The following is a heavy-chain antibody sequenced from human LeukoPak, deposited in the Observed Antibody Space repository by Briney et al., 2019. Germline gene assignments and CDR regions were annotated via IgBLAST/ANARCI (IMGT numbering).Heavy chain of an antibody. J-gene: IGHJ4*02. D-gene: IGHD2-15*01. Sequence: GGSLRLSCAASAFIVKTDYVGWVRQAPGKGLEWVSSISSSSSYIYYADSVKGRFTISRDNAKNSLYLQMNSLRAEDTAVYYCASAPIGYCSGGSCFHWGQGTLVTVSS. CDR2: ISSSSSYI. V-gene: IGHV3-21*01. CDR1: AFIVKTDY. CDR3: ASAPIGYCSGGSCFH.